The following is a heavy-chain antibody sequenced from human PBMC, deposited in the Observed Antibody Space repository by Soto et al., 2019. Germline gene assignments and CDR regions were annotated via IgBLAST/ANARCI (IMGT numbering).Heavy chain of an antibody. D-gene: IGHD6-13*01. Sequence: PSETLSLTCTASGGSISSGGYYWSWIRQHPGKGLEWIGYIYYSGSTYYNPSLKSRVTISVDTSKNQFSLKLSSVTAADTAVYYCARAPISQQLVVWEESYYYYYMDVWGKGTTVTVSS. V-gene: IGHV4-31*03. J-gene: IGHJ6*03. CDR1: GGSISSGGYY. CDR2: IYYSGST. CDR3: ARAPISQQLVVWEESYYYYYMDV.